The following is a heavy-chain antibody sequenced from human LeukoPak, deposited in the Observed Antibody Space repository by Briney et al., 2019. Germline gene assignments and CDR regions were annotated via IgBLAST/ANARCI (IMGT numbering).Heavy chain of an antibody. V-gene: IGHV1-2*02. J-gene: IGHJ5*02. CDR3: ARSMVRDYNWFDP. CDR2: INPNSGGT. D-gene: IGHD3-10*01. CDR1: GYTFTGYY. Sequence: ASVKVSCKASGYTFTGYYMHWVRQAPGQGLEWMGWINPNSGGTNYAQKFQGRVTMTRDTSISTAYMELSRLRSDDTAVYYCARSMVRDYNWFDPWGQETLVTVSS.